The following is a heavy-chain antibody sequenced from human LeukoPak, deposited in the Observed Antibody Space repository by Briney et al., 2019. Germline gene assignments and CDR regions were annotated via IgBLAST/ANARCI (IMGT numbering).Heavy chain of an antibody. J-gene: IGHJ4*02. V-gene: IGHV3-23*01. CDR3: AKDLLERQWLVFYY. CDR1: GFTSTSDA. CDR2: ISGRGGST. D-gene: IGHD6-19*01. Sequence: PRRSLRPSCAASGFTSTSDAMGWVCQGPRKGLEWVSAISGRGGSTYYADSVKGRFTISRDNSKNTLYLQMNSLRAEDTAVYYCAKDLLERQWLVFYYWGQGTLVTVSS.